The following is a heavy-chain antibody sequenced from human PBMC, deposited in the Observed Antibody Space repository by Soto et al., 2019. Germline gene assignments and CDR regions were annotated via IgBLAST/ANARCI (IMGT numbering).Heavy chain of an antibody. V-gene: IGHV3-72*01. J-gene: IGHJ3*02. CDR3: TRGYSGADIYAFDI. Sequence: PGGSLRLSCAASGFTLSDHYMDWVRLAPGKGLEWVGRSGNKRSSDTTEYGSSVKGRFTISRDNSKNSMYLQMNSLKTEDTAVYYCTRGYSGADIYAFDIWGQGTLVTVSS. CDR1: GFTLSDHY. D-gene: IGHD1-26*01. CDR2: SGNKRSSDTT.